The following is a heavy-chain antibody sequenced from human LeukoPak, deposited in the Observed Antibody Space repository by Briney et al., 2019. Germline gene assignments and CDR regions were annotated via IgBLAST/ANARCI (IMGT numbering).Heavy chain of an antibody. CDR1: GFTFGDYA. CDR2: IRSKAYGGTT. D-gene: IGHD3-9*01. J-gene: IGHJ4*02. Sequence: GGSLRLSCTASGFTFGDYAMSWVRQAPEKGLEWVGFIRSKAYGGTTEYAASVKGRFTISRDDSKSIAYLQMNSLKTEDTAVYYCTSDILTGYYNPLKFDYWGQGTLVTVSS. CDR3: TSDILTGYYNPLKFDY. V-gene: IGHV3-49*04.